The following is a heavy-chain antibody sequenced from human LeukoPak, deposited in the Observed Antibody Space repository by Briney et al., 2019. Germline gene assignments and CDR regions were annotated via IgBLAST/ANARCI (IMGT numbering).Heavy chain of an antibody. V-gene: IGHV1-69*04. J-gene: IGHJ4*02. D-gene: IGHD3-22*01. CDR2: IIPILGIA. CDR3: ARGDYYDSSGYFDY. Sequence: IXWXXXXXGXGLEWMGRIIPILGIANYAQKFQGRVTITADKSTSTAYMELSSLRSEDTAVYYCARGDYYDSSGYFDYWGQGTLVTVSS.